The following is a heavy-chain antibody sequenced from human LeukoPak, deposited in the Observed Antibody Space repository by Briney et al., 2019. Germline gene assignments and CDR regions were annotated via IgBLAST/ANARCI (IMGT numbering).Heavy chain of an antibody. J-gene: IGHJ5*02. V-gene: IGHV5-51*01. CDR1: GYSFTSYW. Sequence: GESLKISCKGSGYSFTSYWIGWVRQMPGKGLEWMGIIYPGDSDTRYSPSFQGQVTISADKSISTAYLQWSSLKASDTAMYYCARQRYYGSGSQENWFDPWGQGTLVTVSS. CDR3: ARQRYYGSGSQENWFDP. D-gene: IGHD3-10*01. CDR2: IYPGDSDT.